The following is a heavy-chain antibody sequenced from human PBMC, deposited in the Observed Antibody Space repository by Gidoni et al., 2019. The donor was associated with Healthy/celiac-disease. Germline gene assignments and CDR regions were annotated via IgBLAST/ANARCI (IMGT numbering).Heavy chain of an antibody. CDR3: AKLHCSSTSCYGYYFDY. D-gene: IGHD2-2*01. CDR2: ISGSGGST. Sequence: EVQLLESGGGLVQPGGSLRLSCAASGFTFSSYAMGWVRQAPGKGLEWVSAISGSGGSTYYADSVKGRFTISRDNSKNTLYLQMNSLRAEDTAVYYCAKLHCSSTSCYGYYFDYWGQGTLVTVSS. J-gene: IGHJ4*02. CDR1: GFTFSSYA. V-gene: IGHV3-23*01.